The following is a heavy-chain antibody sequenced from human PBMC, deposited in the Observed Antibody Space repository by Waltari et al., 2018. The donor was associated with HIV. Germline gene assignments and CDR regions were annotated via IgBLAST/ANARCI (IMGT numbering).Heavy chain of an antibody. J-gene: IGHJ4*02. V-gene: IGHV3-23*04. Sequence: EVQMVESGGDLVQPGGSVNPACEASGFTFINFARSWIRQAPRKGLELVSTLSDTGGKTYYADSVKGRFTISRDNAKNSLYLQMNSLRDEDTAVYYCARDAGWELPDLDYWGQGTLVTVSS. CDR3: ARDAGWELPDLDY. D-gene: IGHD1-26*01. CDR2: LSDTGGKT. CDR1: GFTFINFA.